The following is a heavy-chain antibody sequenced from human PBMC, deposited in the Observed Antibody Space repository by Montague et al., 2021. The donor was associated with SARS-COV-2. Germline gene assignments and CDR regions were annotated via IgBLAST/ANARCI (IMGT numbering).Heavy chain of an antibody. CDR2: IYSSGST. CDR1: GGSMSGSY. J-gene: IGHJ4*02. D-gene: IGHD3-22*01. V-gene: IGHV4-59*01. CDR3: VREGRSSAYAMDY. Sequence: SETLSLTCEVSGGSMSGSYWGWVRQPPGKGPEWIGNIYSSGSTHYNPSLKSRVTISVDTSKSQFSLRLTSVTAADTAVYYCVREGRSSAYAMDYWGQGTLVTVSS.